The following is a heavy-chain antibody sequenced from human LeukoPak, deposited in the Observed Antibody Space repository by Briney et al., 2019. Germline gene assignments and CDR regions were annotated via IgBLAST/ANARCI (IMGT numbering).Heavy chain of an antibody. CDR2: VSYSGST. D-gene: IGHD3-10*01. J-gene: IGHJ2*01. V-gene: IGHV4-31*03. CDR1: GASITNSNTY. CDR3: ARDPALVRANWYFDP. Sequence: SETLSLTCTVSGASITNSNTYWTWIRQFPGKGLEWIWYVSYSGSTLYNPSLRSRVIISSDTSKNQFFLKLNSVTAADRALYFCARDPALVRANWYFDPWGRGILVTVSS.